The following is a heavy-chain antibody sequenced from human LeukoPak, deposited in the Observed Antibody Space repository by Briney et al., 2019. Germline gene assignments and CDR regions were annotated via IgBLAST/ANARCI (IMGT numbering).Heavy chain of an antibody. V-gene: IGHV2-5*02. Sequence: SGPTLVKPTQTLTMTCTFSGFSFSTSGVGVGWIRQPPGKALEWLALIYWDDDKRYSPSLKSWLTITKDTSKNQVVLTMTNMDPVDTATYYCAHRQFYCSGGSCSYYFDYWGQGTLVTVSS. J-gene: IGHJ4*02. D-gene: IGHD2-15*01. CDR1: GFSFSTSGVG. CDR2: IYWDDDK. CDR3: AHRQFYCSGGSCSYYFDY.